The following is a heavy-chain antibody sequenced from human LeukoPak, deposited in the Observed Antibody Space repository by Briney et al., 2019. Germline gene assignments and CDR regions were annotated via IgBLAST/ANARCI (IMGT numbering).Heavy chain of an antibody. V-gene: IGHV3-15*01. CDR2: IKSKSDGGTI. CDR3: SSLAMIRGVMPFDY. CDR1: GFTFSDAW. D-gene: IGHD3-10*01. J-gene: IGHJ4*02. Sequence: GGSLRLSCAASGFTFSDAWMSWVRQAPGKGLEWVGRIKSKSDGGTIDYAARGKGRFTISREDSKNTLYLQMNTLKSEDTAVYYCSSLAMIRGVMPFDYWGQGTLVTVSS.